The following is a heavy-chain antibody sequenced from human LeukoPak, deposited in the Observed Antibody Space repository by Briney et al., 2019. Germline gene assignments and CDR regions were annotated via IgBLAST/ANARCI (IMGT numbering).Heavy chain of an antibody. CDR1: GFTFSSYS. V-gene: IGHV3-21*01. J-gene: IGHJ4*02. CDR3: AREVGATNARFDY. CDR2: ISSSSSYI. Sequence: PGGSLRLSCAASGFTFSSYSMNWVRQAPGKGLEWVSSISSSSSYIYYADSVKGRFTISRDNAKNSLYLQMNSLRAEDTAVYYCAREVGATNARFDYWGQGTLVTVSS. D-gene: IGHD1-26*01.